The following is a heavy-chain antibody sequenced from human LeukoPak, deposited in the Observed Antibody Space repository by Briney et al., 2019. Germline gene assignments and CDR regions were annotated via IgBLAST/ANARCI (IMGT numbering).Heavy chain of an antibody. CDR1: GGSFSGYY. J-gene: IGHJ2*01. D-gene: IGHD2-2*01. CDR2: INHSGST. Sequence: SETLSLTCAVYGGSFSGYYWSWIRQPPGKGLEWIGEINHSGSTNYNPSLKSRVTISVDTSKKQFSLKLSSVTAADTAVYYCARQSGGYCSSTTCYAEGPLDLWGRGTLVTVSS. V-gene: IGHV4-34*01. CDR3: ARQSGGYCSSTTCYAEGPLDL.